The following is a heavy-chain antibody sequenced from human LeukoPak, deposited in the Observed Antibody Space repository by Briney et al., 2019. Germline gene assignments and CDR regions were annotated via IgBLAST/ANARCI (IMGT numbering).Heavy chain of an antibody. CDR1: GGSISSYY. CDR3: ARNRIAAADENYYYYYYMDV. D-gene: IGHD6-13*01. CDR2: IYTGGST. J-gene: IGHJ6*03. Sequence: TSETLSLTCTVSGGSISSYYWSWIRQPAGKGLEWIGRIYTGGSTNYNPSLKSRVTMSVDTSKNQFSLKLSSVTAADTAVYYCARNRIAAADENYYYYYYMDVWAKGPRSPSP. V-gene: IGHV4-4*07.